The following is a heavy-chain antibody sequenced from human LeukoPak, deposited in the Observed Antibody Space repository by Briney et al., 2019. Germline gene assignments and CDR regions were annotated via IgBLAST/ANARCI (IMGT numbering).Heavy chain of an antibody. Sequence: GGSLRLSCAASGFTFSDYYMNWIRQAPGKGLEWVSYISSSGITIYYADSVKGRFTISRDNAKNSLYLQMNNLRAEDTAVYYCARDYSGSDYDRNLDYWGQGTLVTVSS. J-gene: IGHJ4*02. V-gene: IGHV3-11*01. D-gene: IGHD1-26*01. CDR2: ISSSGITI. CDR3: ARDYSGSDYDRNLDY. CDR1: GFTFSDYY.